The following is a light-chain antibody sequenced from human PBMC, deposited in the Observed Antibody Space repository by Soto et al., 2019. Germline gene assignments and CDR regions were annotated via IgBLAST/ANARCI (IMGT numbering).Light chain of an antibody. CDR3: HHYGPEPWT. V-gene: IGKV3-20*01. Sequence: EIVLTQSPGTLSLSPGERATLSCRASQTVRGNYLAWFQQKPAQAPRLLIYAAYSRAAGVPDRFSASGSGTYFSLTINRLEPEDFAVYYWHHYGPEPWTDGQGTKVEI. CDR1: QTVRGNY. CDR2: AAY. J-gene: IGKJ1*01.